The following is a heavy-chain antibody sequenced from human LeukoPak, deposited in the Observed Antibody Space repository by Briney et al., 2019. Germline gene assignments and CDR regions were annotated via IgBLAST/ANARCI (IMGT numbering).Heavy chain of an antibody. D-gene: IGHD6-6*01. CDR3: ARSRIAARPVDY. Sequence: SEALSLTCTVSGGSISSGDSYWNWIRQPPGKGLEWIGYIYHSGSTYCNPSLKSLVSISVDTSKDQFSLKLSAVTAADRAVYYCARSRIAARPVDYWGQGTLVTVSS. J-gene: IGHJ4*02. CDR1: GGSISSGDSY. V-gene: IGHV4-30-4*01. CDR2: IYHSGST.